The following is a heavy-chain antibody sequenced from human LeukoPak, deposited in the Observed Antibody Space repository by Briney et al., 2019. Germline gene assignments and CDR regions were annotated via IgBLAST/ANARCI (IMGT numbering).Heavy chain of an antibody. D-gene: IGHD3-10*01. CDR1: GYTFTSYA. CDR2: INTNTGNP. J-gene: IGHJ4*02. CDR3: ASLISWFGEEVSAYYFDY. V-gene: IGHV7-4-1*02. Sequence: ASVKVSCKASGYTFTSYAMNWVRQAPGQGLERMGWINTNTGNPTYAQGFTGRFVFSLDTSVSTAYLQISSLKAEDTAVYYCASLISWFGEEVSAYYFDYWGQGTLVTVSS.